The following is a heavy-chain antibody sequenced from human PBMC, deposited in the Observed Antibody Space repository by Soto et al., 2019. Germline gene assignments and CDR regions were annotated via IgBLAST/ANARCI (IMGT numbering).Heavy chain of an antibody. J-gene: IGHJ3*01. Sequence: SQTLSLTCVISGDSVSSDITSWNWIRQSPSRGLEWLGRTYYRSRWFHDYADSVKSRITINADTSKNQFSLELKSMTPEDTAVYYCARGNALNVWGQGTLVTV. V-gene: IGHV6-1*01. CDR3: ARGNALNV. CDR2: TYYRSRWFH. CDR1: GDSVSSDITS.